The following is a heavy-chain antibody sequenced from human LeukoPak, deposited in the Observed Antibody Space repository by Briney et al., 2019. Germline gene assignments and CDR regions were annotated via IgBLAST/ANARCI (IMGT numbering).Heavy chain of an antibody. D-gene: IGHD6-13*01. CDR2: IIPILGIA. CDR3: ARGEASYSSSWYGVDY. J-gene: IGHJ4*02. V-gene: IGHV1-69*04. Sequence: SVKVSCKASGGTFSSYAISWVRQAPGQGLEWMGRIIPILGIANYAQKFQGRVTITADKSTSTAYMELSSLRSEDTAVYYCARGEASYSSSWYGVDYWGQGTLVTVSS. CDR1: GGTFSSYA.